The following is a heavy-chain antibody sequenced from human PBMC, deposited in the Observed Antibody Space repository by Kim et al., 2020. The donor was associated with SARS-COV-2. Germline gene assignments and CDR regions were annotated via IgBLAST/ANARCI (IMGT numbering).Heavy chain of an antibody. CDR1: GFTFSSHW. CDR3: AREIPVGATIDY. D-gene: IGHD1-26*01. CDR2: INSDGSST. J-gene: IGHJ4*02. Sequence: GGSLRLSCAASGFTFSSHWMHWVRQAPGKGLVWVSRINSDGSSTTYADSVKGRFTMSRDNARDTLYLQMNSLRAEDTAVYYCAREIPVGATIDYWGQGTLVTVSS. V-gene: IGHV3-74*01.